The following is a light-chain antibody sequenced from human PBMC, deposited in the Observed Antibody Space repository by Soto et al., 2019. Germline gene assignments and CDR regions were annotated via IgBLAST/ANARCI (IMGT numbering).Light chain of an antibody. J-gene: IGLJ2*01. CDR2: EVS. Sequence: QSVLTQPASVSGSPGQSITISCAGTSSDVGTYNYVSWYQQHPGSTPKIIIYEVSNRPSGVSDRFSGSKSGNKASLTISGLQAGDEADYYCSSFTTSSTRIFGGGTKLTVL. CDR1: SSDVGTYNY. V-gene: IGLV2-14*01. CDR3: SSFTTSSTRI.